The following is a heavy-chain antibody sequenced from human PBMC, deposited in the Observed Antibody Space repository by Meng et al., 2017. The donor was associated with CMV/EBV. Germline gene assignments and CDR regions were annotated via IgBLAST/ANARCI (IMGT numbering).Heavy chain of an antibody. Sequence: SETLSLTCAVYGGSFSGYYWSWIRQPPGKGLEWIGEINHSGSTNYNPSLKSRVTITVDTTKNKFSLKLSSVTAADTAVYYCPRTLQARYCSSTSCYKYGMDVWGQGTTVTVSS. CDR3: PRTLQARYCSSTSCYKYGMDV. V-gene: IGHV4-34*01. CDR2: INHSGST. J-gene: IGHJ6*02. D-gene: IGHD2-2*01. CDR1: GGSFSGYY.